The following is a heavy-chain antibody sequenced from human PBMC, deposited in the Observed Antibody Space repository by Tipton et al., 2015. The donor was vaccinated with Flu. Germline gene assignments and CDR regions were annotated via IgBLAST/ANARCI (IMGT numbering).Heavy chain of an antibody. J-gene: IGHJ5*02. CDR3: ARGDGDYGRAWLYP. Sequence: TLSLTCSVSGDSIGSPYFWGWIRKPPGGGLEWIGNVHRSGNGYYKPSLKSRVSISVDTSKNQFSLKLTSVTAADTAVYYCARGDGDYGRAWLYPWGQGILVTVSS. CDR1: GDSIGSPYF. V-gene: IGHV4-38-2*02. CDR2: VHRSGNG. D-gene: IGHD4-17*01.